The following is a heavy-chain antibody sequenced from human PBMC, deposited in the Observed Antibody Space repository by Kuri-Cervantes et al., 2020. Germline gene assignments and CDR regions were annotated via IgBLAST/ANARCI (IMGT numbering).Heavy chain of an antibody. CDR3: AREVAGTMGALDI. CDR2: ISSSSSYI. CDR1: GFTFSSYS. V-gene: IGHV3-21*01. J-gene: IGHJ3*02. Sequence: LSLTCAASGFTFSSYSMNWVRQAPGKGLEWVSSISSSSSYIYYADSVKGRFTISRDNAKNSLYLQMNSLRAEDTAVYYCAREVAGTMGALDIWGQGTVVTVSS. D-gene: IGHD6-19*01.